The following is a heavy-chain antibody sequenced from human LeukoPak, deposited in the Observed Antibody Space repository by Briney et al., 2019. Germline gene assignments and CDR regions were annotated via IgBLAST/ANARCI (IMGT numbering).Heavy chain of an antibody. V-gene: IGHV1-69*04. CDR1: GYTFTGYY. CDR2: IIPILGIA. CDR3: ARDTRVGMATVGSV. D-gene: IGHD5-24*01. J-gene: IGHJ4*02. Sequence: ASVKVSCKASGYTFTGYYMHWVRQAPGQGLEWMGRIIPILGIANYAQKFQGRVTITADKSTSTAYMELSSLRSEDTAVYYCARDTRVGMATVGSVWGQGTLVTVSS.